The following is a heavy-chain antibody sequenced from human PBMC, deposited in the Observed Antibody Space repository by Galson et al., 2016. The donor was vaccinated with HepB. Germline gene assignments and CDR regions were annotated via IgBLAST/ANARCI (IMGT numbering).Heavy chain of an antibody. V-gene: IGHV3-23*01. CDR2: ISRSGDST. CDR3: VQGSTAPAV. CDR1: GLTFGRYW. J-gene: IGHJ6*04. D-gene: IGHD2-2*01. Sequence: SLRLSCAASGLTFGRYWMSWVRQAPGKGLEVVSSISRSGDSTDYADSVKGRFIISRDNTKNTLSLQMNSLRAEDTAVYYCVQGSTAPAVWGKGTTVTVSS.